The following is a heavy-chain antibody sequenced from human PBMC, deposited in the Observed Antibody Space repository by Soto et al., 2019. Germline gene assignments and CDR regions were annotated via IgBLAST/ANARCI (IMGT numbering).Heavy chain of an antibody. D-gene: IGHD3-22*01. Sequence: SETLSLTCTVSGGSISSSSYYWSWIRQPPGKGLEWIGDIYYSGSTNYNPSLKSRVTISVDTSKNQFSLQLNSVTPEDTAVYYCARVGYYDSSGPHSTRRIYYYGMDVWGQGTTVTVSS. J-gene: IGHJ6*02. CDR1: GGSISSSSYY. V-gene: IGHV4-61*05. CDR2: IYYSGST. CDR3: ARVGYYDSSGPHSTRRIYYYGMDV.